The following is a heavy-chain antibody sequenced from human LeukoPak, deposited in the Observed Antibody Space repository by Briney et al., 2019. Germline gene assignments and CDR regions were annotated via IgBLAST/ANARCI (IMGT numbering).Heavy chain of an antibody. CDR3: ATFAYYDSSGYYSVDY. D-gene: IGHD3-22*01. J-gene: IGHJ4*02. Sequence: SETLSLTCAVSGGSISSSNWWSWVRQPPGKGLEWIGGIYHSGSTNYNPSLKSRVTISVDKSKNQFSLKLSSVTAADTAVYYCATFAYYDSSGYYSVDYWGQGTLVTVSS. V-gene: IGHV4-4*02. CDR1: GGSISSSNW. CDR2: IYHSGST.